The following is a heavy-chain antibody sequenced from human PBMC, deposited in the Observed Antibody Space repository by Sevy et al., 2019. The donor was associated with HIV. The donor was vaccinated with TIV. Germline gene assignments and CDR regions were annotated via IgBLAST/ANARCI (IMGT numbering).Heavy chain of an antibody. CDR3: ARDQSSVGSNWDSVAPADYGMDV. CDR2: TYYRSKWFN. Sequence: SQTLSLTCAISGDSVSSNTAAWNWIRQSPSRGLERLGRTYYRSKWFNDYAVSVISRISINPDTSKNLFSLQLNSVTPEDTAMYYCARDQSSVGSNWDSVAPADYGMDVWGQGTTVTVSS. V-gene: IGHV6-1*01. J-gene: IGHJ6*02. D-gene: IGHD2-2*01. CDR1: GDSVSSNTAA.